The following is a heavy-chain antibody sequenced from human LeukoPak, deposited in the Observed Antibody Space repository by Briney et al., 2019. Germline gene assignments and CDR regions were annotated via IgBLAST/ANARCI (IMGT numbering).Heavy chain of an antibody. V-gene: IGHV4-34*01. Sequence: SETLSLTCAVYGGSFSGYYWSWIRQPPGKGLEWIGEINHSGSTNYNPSLKSRVTISVDTSKNQFSLKLSSVTAADTAVYYCAREYDFGDYYDYWGQGTLVTVSS. J-gene: IGHJ4*02. D-gene: IGHD4-17*01. CDR1: GGSFSGYY. CDR2: INHSGST. CDR3: AREYDFGDYYDY.